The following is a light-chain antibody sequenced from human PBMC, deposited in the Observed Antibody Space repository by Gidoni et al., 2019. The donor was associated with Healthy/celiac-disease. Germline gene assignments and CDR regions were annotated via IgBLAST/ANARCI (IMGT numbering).Light chain of an antibody. CDR3: AAGDDSLNGPV. CDR1: SSNIGSNT. CDR2: SNN. V-gene: IGLV1-44*01. Sequence: QSVLTQPPSASGTPGPRVTISCSGSSSNIGSNTVNWYQQLPGTAPKLLIYSNNQRPSGVPDRFSGSKSGTSASLAISGLQSEDEAEYYCAAGDDSLNGPVFGGGTKLTVL. J-gene: IGLJ2*01.